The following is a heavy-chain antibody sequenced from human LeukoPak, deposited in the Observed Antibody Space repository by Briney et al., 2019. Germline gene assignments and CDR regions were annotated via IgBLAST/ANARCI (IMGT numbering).Heavy chain of an antibody. Sequence: PSETLSLTCTVSGGSISSGSYYWSWIRQPPGKGLEWIGYIYYSGSTNYNPSLKSRVTISVDTSKNQFSLKLSSVTAADTAVYYCARVSDGLLWFGEIYYMDVWGKGTTVTVSS. CDR3: ARVSDGLLWFGEIYYMDV. J-gene: IGHJ6*03. D-gene: IGHD3-10*01. CDR2: IYYSGST. V-gene: IGHV4-61*01. CDR1: GGSISSGSYY.